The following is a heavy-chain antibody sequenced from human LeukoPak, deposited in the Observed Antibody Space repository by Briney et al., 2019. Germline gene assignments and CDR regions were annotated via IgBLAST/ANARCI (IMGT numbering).Heavy chain of an antibody. CDR1: GGSFSGYY. V-gene: IGHV4-34*01. D-gene: IGHD2-15*01. Sequence: ETLSLTCAVYGGSFSGYYWSWIRQPPGKGLGWIGEINHSGSTNYNPSLKSRVTISVDTSKNQFSLKLSSVTAADTAVHYCARESRLYQDAFDIWGQGTMVTVSS. CDR3: ARESRLYQDAFDI. J-gene: IGHJ3*02. CDR2: INHSGST.